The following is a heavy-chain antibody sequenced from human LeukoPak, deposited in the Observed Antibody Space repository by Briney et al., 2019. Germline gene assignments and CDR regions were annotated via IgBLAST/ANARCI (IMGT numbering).Heavy chain of an antibody. J-gene: IGHJ4*02. CDR2: IYYSGST. CDR1: GGSISSYY. V-gene: IGHV4-59*01. D-gene: IGHD2-2*01. Sequence: SETLSLTCTVSGGSISSYYWSWIRQPPGKGLEWIRYIYYSGSTNYNPSLKSRVTISVDTSKNQFSLKLSSVTAADTAIYYCVRQYCGSTGCYPYFDYWGQGTLVTVSS. CDR3: VRQYCGSTGCYPYFDY.